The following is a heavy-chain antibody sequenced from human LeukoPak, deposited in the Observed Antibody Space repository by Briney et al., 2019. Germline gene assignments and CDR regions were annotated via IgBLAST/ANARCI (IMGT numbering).Heavy chain of an antibody. Sequence: GGSLRLSCAVSGFTFSSYAMSWVRQAPGKGLEWVSVISGSGGSTYYADSVKGRFTISRDNSKNTVYLQMDSLRAEDTALYYCARGQQLVKTDWGQGTLVTVSS. CDR2: ISGSGGST. CDR1: GFTFSSYA. D-gene: IGHD6-13*01. V-gene: IGHV3-23*01. J-gene: IGHJ4*02. CDR3: ARGQQLVKTD.